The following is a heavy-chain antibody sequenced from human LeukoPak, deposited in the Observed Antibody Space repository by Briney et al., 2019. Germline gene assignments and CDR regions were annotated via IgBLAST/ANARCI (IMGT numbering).Heavy chain of an antibody. D-gene: IGHD3-22*01. Sequence: GGSLRLSCAASGFTFSSYGMSWVRQAPGKGLEWVSAISGSGGSAGYADSVKGRFTISRDNAKNSLYLQMNSLRAEDTALYYCAKDRGIVVVNGCDYWGQGTLVTVSS. CDR2: ISGSGGSA. V-gene: IGHV3-20*04. CDR1: GFTFSSYG. CDR3: AKDRGIVVVNGCDY. J-gene: IGHJ4*02.